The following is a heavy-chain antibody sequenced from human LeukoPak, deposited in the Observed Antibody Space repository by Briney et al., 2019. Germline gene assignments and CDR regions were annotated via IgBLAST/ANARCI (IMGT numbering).Heavy chain of an antibody. CDR2: ISGSGGST. Sequence: GGSLRLSCAASGFTFSSYAMSWVRQAPGKGLEWVSAISGSGGSTYYADSVKGRFTISRDNSKNTLYLQMNSLRAEDTAVYYCAKDRYYSGSSGYYAPDAFDIWGQGTMVTVSS. CDR1: GFTFSSYA. CDR3: AKDRYYSGSSGYYAPDAFDI. D-gene: IGHD3-22*01. J-gene: IGHJ3*02. V-gene: IGHV3-23*01.